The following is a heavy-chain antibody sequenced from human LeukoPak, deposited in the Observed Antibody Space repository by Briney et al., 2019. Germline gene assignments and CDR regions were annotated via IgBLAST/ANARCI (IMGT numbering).Heavy chain of an antibody. Sequence: PGGSLRLSCAASGFTFSNYEMHWVRQAPGKGLEWVSAISGSGGSTYYADSVKGRFAISRDNSKNTLYLQMNSLRAEDTAVYYCAKDQWELQNAFDIWGQGTMVTVSS. CDR1: GFTFSNYE. CDR3: AKDQWELQNAFDI. V-gene: IGHV3-23*01. CDR2: ISGSGGST. J-gene: IGHJ3*02. D-gene: IGHD1-26*01.